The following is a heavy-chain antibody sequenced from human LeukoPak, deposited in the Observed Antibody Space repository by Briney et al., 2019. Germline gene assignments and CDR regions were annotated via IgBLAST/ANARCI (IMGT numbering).Heavy chain of an antibody. CDR3: ASQGDSDGSGSHEGY. D-gene: IGHD3-10*01. Sequence: SETLSLTCAVYGGSLSGYYWSWIRQPPGKGLEWIGEINHSGSTNYNPSLKSRVTISVDTSKNQFSLKLSSVTAADTAVYYCASQGDSDGSGSHEGYWGQGTLVTVSS. CDR1: GGSLSGYY. V-gene: IGHV4-34*01. J-gene: IGHJ4*02. CDR2: INHSGST.